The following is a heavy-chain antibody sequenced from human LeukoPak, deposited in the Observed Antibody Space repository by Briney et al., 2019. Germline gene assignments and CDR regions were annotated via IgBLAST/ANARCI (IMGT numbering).Heavy chain of an antibody. CDR3: ARVPYYYGSGSYYNQFWYYYGMDV. J-gene: IGHJ6*02. CDR2: INHSGST. CDR1: GGSISSGASD. D-gene: IGHD3-10*01. V-gene: IGHV4-31*03. Sequence: SETLSLTCTVSGGSISSGASDWGWIRQHPKRGLEWVGYINHSGSTYYNPSLKSRVTISVDTSKNQFSLKLSSVTAADTAVYYCARVPYYYGSGSYYNQFWYYYGMDVWGQGTTVTVSS.